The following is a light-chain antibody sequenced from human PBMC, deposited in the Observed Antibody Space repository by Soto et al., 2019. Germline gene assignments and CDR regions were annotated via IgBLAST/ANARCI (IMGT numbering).Light chain of an antibody. CDR3: QQYSDWLRT. V-gene: IGKV3D-15*01. Sequence: EIVMTQSPATLFVSPGERATLSCRASQSVRSNLAWYQQKPGQAPRLLIYDASTRATGIPTRFSGGGSGTDFTLTVSSLQSEDFALYFCQQYSDWLRTFGQGTKVDIK. CDR1: QSVRSN. J-gene: IGKJ1*01. CDR2: DAS.